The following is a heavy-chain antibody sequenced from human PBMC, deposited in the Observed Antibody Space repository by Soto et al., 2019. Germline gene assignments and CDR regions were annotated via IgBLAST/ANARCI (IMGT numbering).Heavy chain of an antibody. CDR1: GGSISSSSYY. CDR3: ARQLRYFDWLLFYYFDY. Sequence: QLQLQESGPGLVKPSETLSLTCTVSGGSISSSSYYWGWIRQPPGKGLEWIGSIYYSGSTYYNPSLKSRVTISVDTSKNQFSLKLSSVTAADTAVYYCARQLRYFDWLLFYYFDYWGQGTLVTVSS. CDR2: IYYSGST. J-gene: IGHJ4*02. D-gene: IGHD3-9*01. V-gene: IGHV4-39*01.